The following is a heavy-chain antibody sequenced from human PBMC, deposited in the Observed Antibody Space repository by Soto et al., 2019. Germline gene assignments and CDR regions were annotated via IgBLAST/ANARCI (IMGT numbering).Heavy chain of an antibody. V-gene: IGHV3-30*18. D-gene: IGHD3-3*01. CDR2: ISYDGSNK. CDR1: GFTFSSDG. Sequence: GGSLRLSCAASGFTFSSDGMHWVRQAPGKGLEWVAVISYDGSNKYYADSVKGRFTISRDNSKNTLYLQMNSLRAEDTAVYYCAKGADFWRGLLDYYYYGMDVWGQGTTVTVSS. J-gene: IGHJ6*02. CDR3: AKGADFWRGLLDYYYYGMDV.